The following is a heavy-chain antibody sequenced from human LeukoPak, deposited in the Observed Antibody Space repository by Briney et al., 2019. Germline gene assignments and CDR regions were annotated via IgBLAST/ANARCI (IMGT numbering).Heavy chain of an antibody. CDR3: AKALSGYIYGPDV. Sequence: PGGSLRLSCAASGFPFSSYAMTWVRQAPGKGLEWVSTISGSGSTTYYADSVRGRFSISRDNSRNLLFLQMNSLGAEDTALYYCAKALSGYIYGPDVWSQGTLVTVSS. V-gene: IGHV3-23*01. CDR2: ISGSGSTT. CDR1: GFPFSSYA. D-gene: IGHD5-18*01. J-gene: IGHJ4*02.